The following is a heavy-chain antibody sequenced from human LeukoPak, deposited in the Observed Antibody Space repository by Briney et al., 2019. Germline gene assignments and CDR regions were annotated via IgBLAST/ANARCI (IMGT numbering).Heavy chain of an antibody. CDR2: ISAYNGNT. CDR1: GYTFTSYG. CDR3: ARDKDYDSSDAFDI. J-gene: IGHJ3*02. Sequence: ASVKVSCKASGYTFTSYGISWVRQAPGQGLEWMGWISAYNGNTNYAQKLQGRVTMTTDTSTSTAYMELRSLRSDDTAVYYCARDKDYDSSDAFDIWGQGTMVTVSS. D-gene: IGHD3-22*01. V-gene: IGHV1-18*01.